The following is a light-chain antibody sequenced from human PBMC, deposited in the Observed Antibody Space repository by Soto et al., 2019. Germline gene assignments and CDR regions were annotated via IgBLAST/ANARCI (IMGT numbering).Light chain of an antibody. CDR1: SSDVGHYNY. CDR3: TSYRSGSTV. CDR2: DVS. Sequence: QSVLTQPASVSGSPGQSITISCTGTSSDVGHYNYVSWFQQHPGKAPKLIIYDVSNRPSGVSNRFSGSKSGNTASLTISGLQAEDEADYYCTSYRSGSTVFGGGTKVTVL. J-gene: IGLJ2*01. V-gene: IGLV2-14*01.